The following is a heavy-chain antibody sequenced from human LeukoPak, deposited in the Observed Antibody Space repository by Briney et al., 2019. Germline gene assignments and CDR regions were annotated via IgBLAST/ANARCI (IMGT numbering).Heavy chain of an antibody. V-gene: IGHV1-69*01. CDR1: GGTFSSYA. D-gene: IGHD4-23*01. CDR2: IIPLFDTI. CDR3: ARDRPGNSLEY. Sequence: SVKVSCKAPGGTFSSYAISWVRQAPGQGLEWMAEIIPLFDTINYAQNFQGRVTITADEFTSTAYMELSRLRSDDTAVYYCARDRPGNSLEYWGQGTLVTVSS. J-gene: IGHJ4*02.